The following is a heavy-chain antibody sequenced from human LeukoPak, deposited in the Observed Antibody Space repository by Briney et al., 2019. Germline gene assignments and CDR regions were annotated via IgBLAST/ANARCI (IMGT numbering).Heavy chain of an antibody. Sequence: GGSLRLSCVASGFTFSSSWMSWVRQAPGKGLEWVANIKQDGSEKSYVESVRGRFTIFRDNAKNSLYLQLNSLRAEDTALYYCARDNPPDYWGQGTLVTVSS. V-gene: IGHV3-7*03. CDR3: ARDNPPDY. J-gene: IGHJ4*02. CDR1: GFTFSSSW. CDR2: IKQDGSEK.